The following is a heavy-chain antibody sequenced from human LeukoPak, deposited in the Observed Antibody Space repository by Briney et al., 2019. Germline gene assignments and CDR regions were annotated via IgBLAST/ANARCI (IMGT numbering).Heavy chain of an antibody. CDR3: ARQGGIAVAGTGNDY. D-gene: IGHD6-19*01. Sequence: GGSLRLSCAASGFTFSSYGMHWVRQAPGKGLEWVAFIRYDGSNKYYADSVKGRFTISRDNSKNTLYLQMNSLRAEDTAVYYCARQGGIAVAGTGNDYWGQGTLVTVSS. CDR2: IRYDGSNK. V-gene: IGHV3-30*02. CDR1: GFTFSSYG. J-gene: IGHJ4*02.